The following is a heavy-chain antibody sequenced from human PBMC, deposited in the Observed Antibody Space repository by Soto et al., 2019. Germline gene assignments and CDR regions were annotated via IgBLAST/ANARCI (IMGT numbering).Heavy chain of an antibody. J-gene: IGHJ6*02. D-gene: IGHD3-9*01. CDR1: GFTFSSYA. V-gene: IGHV3-23*01. Sequence: GGSLRLSCAASGFTFSSYAMTWVRQAPGKGLEWVSAISGRGGSTYYADSVKGRFTISRDNSKNTLYLQMNSLRAEDTAVYYCAKESDYGVLTGYPHYGMDVWGQGTTVTVSS. CDR2: ISGRGGST. CDR3: AKESDYGVLTGYPHYGMDV.